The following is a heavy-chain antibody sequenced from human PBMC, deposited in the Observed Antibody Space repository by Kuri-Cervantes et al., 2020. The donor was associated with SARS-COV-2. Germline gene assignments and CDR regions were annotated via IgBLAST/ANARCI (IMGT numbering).Heavy chain of an antibody. CDR3: AKDGYSSSLDY. J-gene: IGHJ4*02. D-gene: IGHD6-13*01. V-gene: IGHV3-43*01. Sequence: CAASGFTFNDYSMLWVRQAPGKGLEWVSLITYNSVGTYYADSVKGRFTISRDNSKNSLYLQMNSLRTEDTALYFCAKDGYSSSLDYWGQGTLVTVSS. CDR2: ITYNSVGT. CDR1: GFTFNDYS.